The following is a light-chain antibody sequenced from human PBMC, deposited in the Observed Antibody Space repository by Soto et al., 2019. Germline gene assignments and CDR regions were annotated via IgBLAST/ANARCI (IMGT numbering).Light chain of an antibody. CDR2: DDD. J-gene: IGLJ1*01. V-gene: IGLV1-51*01. Sequence: QSALAQPASVSGSPGQSITISCTGTSGFVGSFSLVSWYQQHPGKAPKLLIYDDDKRPSGIPDRFSGSKSGTSATLGITGFQTGDEADYYCGSWDSSLSAYVFGTGTKLTVL. CDR1: SGFVGSFSL. CDR3: GSWDSSLSAYV.